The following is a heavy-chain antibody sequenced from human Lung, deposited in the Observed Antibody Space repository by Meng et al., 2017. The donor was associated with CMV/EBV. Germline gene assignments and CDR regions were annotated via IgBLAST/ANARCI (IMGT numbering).Heavy chain of an antibody. Sequence: ASVKVSCKVSGYTFIGYGISWVRQAPGQGLEWMGWISGRDGNTKYAHNMQDRVTMTRDSFKGTVYMELRSLRSDDTAVYYCARGHLPVWTGYSEKNGMDVWGQGTTVTVSS. V-gene: IGHV1-18*01. CDR2: ISGRDGNT. CDR3: ARGHLPVWTGYSEKNGMDV. CDR1: GYTFIGYG. D-gene: IGHD3/OR15-3a*01. J-gene: IGHJ6*02.